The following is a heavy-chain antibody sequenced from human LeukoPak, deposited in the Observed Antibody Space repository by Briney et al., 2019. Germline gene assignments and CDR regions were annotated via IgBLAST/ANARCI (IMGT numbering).Heavy chain of an antibody. J-gene: IGHJ4*02. D-gene: IGHD6-19*01. CDR2: ISPYNGNT. Sequence: GASVKVSCEASGYTFTSYGITWVRQAPGQGLEWLGWISPYNGNTNYEQKVQGRVTMTTDTSTNTAYMELRSLRSDDTAVYYCARDSYSSGWHSLGYWGQGTLVTVSS. CDR3: ARDSYSSGWHSLGY. CDR1: GYTFTSYG. V-gene: IGHV1-18*01.